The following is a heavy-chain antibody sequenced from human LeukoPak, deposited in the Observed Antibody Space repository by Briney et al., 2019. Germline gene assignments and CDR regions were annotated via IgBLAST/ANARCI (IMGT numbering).Heavy chain of an antibody. CDR2: ISGTTSGT. CDR1: GFTFSTCA. D-gene: IGHD1-14*01. J-gene: IGHJ6*02. CDR3: AKVRTYFYHGLDV. V-gene: IGHV3-23*01. Sequence: GGSLRLSCAASGFTFSTCAMSWVRQAPGKGLEWVSGISGTTSGTYYADSVKGRFTISRDNSKNTLSLQVNSLRAEDTAVYYCAKVRTYFYHGLDVWGQGTTVTVSS.